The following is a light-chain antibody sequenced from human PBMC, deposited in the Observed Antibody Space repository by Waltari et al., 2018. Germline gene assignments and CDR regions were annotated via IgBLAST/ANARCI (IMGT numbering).Light chain of an antibody. CDR1: QSLVQSDGSIF. Sequence: DVVMTQPPLSLAVTLGQPASISCWSSQSLVQSDGSIFLNWFHQKPGQSPRRLSYKVSNRESGVPDRCSGSWSGTDCTLKISRVEAEDVGIYYCLQSSQWPYAFGQGTKLEIK. J-gene: IGKJ2*01. V-gene: IGKV2-30*02. CDR3: LQSSQWPYA. CDR2: KVS.